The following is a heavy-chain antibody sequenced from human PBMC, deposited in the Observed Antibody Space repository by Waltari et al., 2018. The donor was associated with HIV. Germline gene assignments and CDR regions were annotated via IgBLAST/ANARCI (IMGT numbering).Heavy chain of an antibody. CDR1: GFSLSTSGMC. CDR2: IDWDDDK. D-gene: IGHD3-10*01. J-gene: IGHJ4*02. CDR3: ARSSPDGVRGVITFDY. Sequence: LTCTFSGFSLSTSGMCVSWIRQPPGTALEWLARIDWDDDKYYSTSLKTRLTISKDTSKNQVVLTMTNMDPVDTATYYCARSSPDGVRGVITFDYWGQGTLVTVSS. V-gene: IGHV2-70*11.